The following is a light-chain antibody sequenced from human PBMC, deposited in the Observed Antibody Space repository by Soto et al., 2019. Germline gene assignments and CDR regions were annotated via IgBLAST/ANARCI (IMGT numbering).Light chain of an antibody. Sequence: GERVALSCRASHSVSSSCLTWYQQRPGQAPRLIIYGASTRATGIPARFSGSGSGTDFTLTISSLQPDDFATYYCQQYNSYPYTFGQGTRLEIK. CDR3: QQYNSYPYT. V-gene: IGKV3D-7*01. J-gene: IGKJ5*01. CDR1: HSVSSSC. CDR2: GAS.